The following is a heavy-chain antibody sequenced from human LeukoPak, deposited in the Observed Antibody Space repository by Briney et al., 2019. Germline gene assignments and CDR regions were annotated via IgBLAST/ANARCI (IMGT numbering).Heavy chain of an antibody. V-gene: IGHV3-15*01. CDR3: TTEFDIFNGYEPYFDY. CDR1: GFTVSNAW. CDR2: IKSKTDGGTK. D-gene: IGHD5-12*01. Sequence: GGSLRLSWAASGFTVSNAWMSWVRQAPGKGLECVGRIKSKTDGGTKDYAAPVKGRFTISRDDSKNTLYLQMNRLKTEDTAVYYCTTEFDIFNGYEPYFDYWGQGTLVTVSS. J-gene: IGHJ4*02.